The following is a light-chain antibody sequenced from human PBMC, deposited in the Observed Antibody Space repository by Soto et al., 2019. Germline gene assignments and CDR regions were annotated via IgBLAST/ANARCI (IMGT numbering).Light chain of an antibody. CDR2: EVT. Sequence: QSVLTQPASVSGSPGQSITISCTGTSRDVATYNLVSWYQQHPGKAPKLIIYEVTKRPSGVSNRFSASKSGNTASLTISGLQAEDEAHFYCSSYAGTRTPVIFGGGTKLTVL. CDR3: SSYAGTRTPVI. CDR1: SRDVATYNL. V-gene: IGLV2-23*02. J-gene: IGLJ2*01.